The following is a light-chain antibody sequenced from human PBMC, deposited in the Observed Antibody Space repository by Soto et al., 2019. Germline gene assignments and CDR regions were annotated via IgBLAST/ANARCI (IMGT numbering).Light chain of an antibody. CDR3: CSYTSSSIRV. V-gene: IGLV2-14*01. CDR1: SSDVGGYNH. CDR2: EVR. Sequence: QSALTQPASVSGSPGQSITISCTGTSSDVGGYNHVSWYQQHPGKAPKLIIYEVRNRPSGVSNRLSGSKSGNTASLTISGPPAEDEAYYYCCSYTSSSIRVFGGGTKVTVL. J-gene: IGLJ3*02.